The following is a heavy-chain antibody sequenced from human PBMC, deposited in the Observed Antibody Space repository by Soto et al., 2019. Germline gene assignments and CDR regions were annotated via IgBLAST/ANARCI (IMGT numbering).Heavy chain of an antibody. CDR2: IYHSGST. J-gene: IGHJ5*02. CDR3: ARGSSWGRFDP. V-gene: IGHV4-4*02. CDR1: GGSIRSRYW. D-gene: IGHD6-13*01. Sequence: QVQLQESGPGLLKPSGTLSLTCAVSGGSIRSRYWWSWVRQPSGKGLEWIGEIYHSGSTNYNPSLKSRVTTSVDKSKNQFSLKLSSVTAADTAVYYCARGSSWGRFDPWGQGTLVTVSS.